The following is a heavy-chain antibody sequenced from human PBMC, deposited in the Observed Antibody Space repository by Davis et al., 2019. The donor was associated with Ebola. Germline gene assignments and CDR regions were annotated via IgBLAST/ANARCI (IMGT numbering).Heavy chain of an antibody. D-gene: IGHD3-10*01. CDR1: GFTFSSYA. CDR2: ISYDGSNK. CDR3: ARGVAGRVRGVPWAMDV. J-gene: IGHJ6*02. V-gene: IGHV3-30-3*01. Sequence: GESLKISCAASGFTFSSYAMHWVRQAPGKGLEWVAVISYDGSNKYYADSVKGRFTISRDNSKNTLYLQMNSLGAGDTAVYYCARGVAGRVRGVPWAMDVWGQGTTVTVS.